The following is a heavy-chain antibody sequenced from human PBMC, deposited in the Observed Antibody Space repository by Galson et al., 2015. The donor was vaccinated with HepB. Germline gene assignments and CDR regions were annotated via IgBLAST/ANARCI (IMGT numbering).Heavy chain of an antibody. CDR3: TRDKSTVDRAHDY. Sequence: SLRLSCAASGFPFSNYHMVWVRQAPGKGLEWISFIHIGSSFIEHADSVRGRFTTSRDDAKNLLYLQMDSLKVEDTAVYYCTRDKSTVDRAHDYWGQGTLVTVSS. J-gene: IGHJ4*02. CDR2: IHIGSSFI. V-gene: IGHV3-48*01. CDR1: GFPFSNYH. D-gene: IGHD3-10*01.